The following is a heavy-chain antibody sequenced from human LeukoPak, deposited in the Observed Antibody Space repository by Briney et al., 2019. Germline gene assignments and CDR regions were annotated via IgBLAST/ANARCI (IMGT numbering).Heavy chain of an antibody. V-gene: IGHV3-21*04. Sequence: GGSLRLSCAASGFTFSSYSMNWVRQAPGKGLEWVSSISSSSSYIYYADSVKGRFTISRDNSKNTLYLQMNSLRAEDTAVYYCAKREYSSSWYGYWGQGTLVTVSS. CDR1: GFTFSSYS. J-gene: IGHJ4*02. CDR2: ISSSSSYI. CDR3: AKREYSSSWYGY. D-gene: IGHD6-13*01.